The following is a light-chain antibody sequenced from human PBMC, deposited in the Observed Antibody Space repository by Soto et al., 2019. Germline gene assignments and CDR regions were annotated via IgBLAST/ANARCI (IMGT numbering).Light chain of an antibody. CDR1: QSISNW. Sequence: DIQMTQSPSTLSASVGDRVTITCRASQSISNWLAWYQQKPGKAPKLLISGASSLESGVPSRFSGSGSGTEFTPTISSLQPDDFATYYCQQYDSYSYTFGQGTKLEIK. CDR2: GAS. J-gene: IGKJ2*01. CDR3: QQYDSYSYT. V-gene: IGKV1-5*01.